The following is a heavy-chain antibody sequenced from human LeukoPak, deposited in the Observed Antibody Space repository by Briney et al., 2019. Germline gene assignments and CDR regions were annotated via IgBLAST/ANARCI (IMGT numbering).Heavy chain of an antibody. CDR1: GFTFSADS. V-gene: IGHV3-48*02. CDR2: ISRSGSTT. Sequence: PGGSLRLSCVGSGFTFSADSMNWVRQAPDKGLERISYISRSGSTTYYGDSVKGRSTISRDNAKNSVFLQLNSLRDEDTAVYFCARDRPGEYYFDSWGQGALVIVSS. CDR3: ARDRPGEYYFDS. J-gene: IGHJ4*02. D-gene: IGHD1-14*01.